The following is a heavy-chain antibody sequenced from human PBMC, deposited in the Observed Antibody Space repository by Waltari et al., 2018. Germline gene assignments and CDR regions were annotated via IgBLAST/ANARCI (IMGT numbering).Heavy chain of an antibody. CDR2: ISNDGSDK. CDR3: ASRHSSSWYSFDY. V-gene: IGHV3-30-3*01. J-gene: IGHJ4*02. D-gene: IGHD6-13*01. Sequence: QVQVVESGGGVVQPGRSLTLSCAATGFTFSSNTMHWVRQAPGKGLEWVALISNDGSDKDYADSVKGRFTSSRDNSNYKVYLQMDSLKIEDTAIYYCASRHSSSWYSFDYWGQGTLVTVSS. CDR1: GFTFSSNT.